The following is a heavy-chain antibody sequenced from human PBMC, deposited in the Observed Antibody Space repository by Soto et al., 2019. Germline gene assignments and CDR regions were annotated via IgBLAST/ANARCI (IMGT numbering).Heavy chain of an antibody. CDR2: IDPSDSQT. CDR1: GCRFAGYW. J-gene: IGHJ4*02. D-gene: IGHD3-22*01. V-gene: IGHV5-10-1*01. CDR3: ARQIYDSDTGPNFQYYFDS. Sequence: WESLTIHCTGAGCRFAGYWITWVRQKAGKGLEWMGRIDPSDSQTYYSPSFRGHVTISATKSITTVFLQWSSLRASDTAMYYCARQIYDSDTGPNFQYYFDSWGQGTPVTVSS.